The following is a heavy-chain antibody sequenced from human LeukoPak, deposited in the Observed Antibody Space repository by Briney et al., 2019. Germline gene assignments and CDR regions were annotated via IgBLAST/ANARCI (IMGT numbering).Heavy chain of an antibody. Sequence: SETLSLTCAVSGGSISSSNWWSWVRQPPGKGLEWIGEIYHSGSTNYNPSLKSRVTISVDKSKNQFSLKLSSVTAADTAVYYCARVTAAAGTGPFDYWGQGTLVTVSS. J-gene: IGHJ4*02. CDR1: GGSISSSNW. D-gene: IGHD6-13*01. V-gene: IGHV4-4*02. CDR2: IYHSGST. CDR3: ARVTAAAGTGPFDY.